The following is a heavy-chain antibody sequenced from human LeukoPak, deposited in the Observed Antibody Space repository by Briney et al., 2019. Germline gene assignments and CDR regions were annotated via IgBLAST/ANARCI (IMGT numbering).Heavy chain of an antibody. CDR2: ISGDGSGT. D-gene: IGHD4/OR15-4a*01. V-gene: IGHV3-74*01. CDR1: GFTFSSYW. J-gene: IGHJ4*02. Sequence: GGSLRLSCAASGFTFSSYWMHWARQPPGKGLVWVSRISGDGSGTSYADSVKGRFTISRDNAKNTLYLQMNSLRAEDTAVYYCARGGLSGALDYWGQGTLVTVSS. CDR3: ARGGLSGALDY.